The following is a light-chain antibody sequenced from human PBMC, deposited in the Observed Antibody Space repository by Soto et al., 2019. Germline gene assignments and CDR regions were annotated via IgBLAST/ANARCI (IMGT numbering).Light chain of an antibody. V-gene: IGLV2-14*03. CDR2: DVS. CDR3: CSYTSGSTLVV. J-gene: IGLJ2*01. CDR1: SSDVGGYNY. Sequence: QSVLTQPASVSGSPGQSITISCAGTSSDVGGYNYVSWYQQHPGKAPKLIIHDVSNRPSGISNRFSGSKSGNTASLTISGLPAEDEADYFCCSYTSGSTLVVFGGGTKLTVL.